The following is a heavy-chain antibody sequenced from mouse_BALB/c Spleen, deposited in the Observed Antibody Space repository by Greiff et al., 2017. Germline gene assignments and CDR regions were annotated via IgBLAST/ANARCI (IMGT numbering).Heavy chain of an antibody. CDR3: ARRYDYDAMDY. CDR1: GFTFSSYG. J-gene: IGHJ4*01. V-gene: IGHV5-6*02. D-gene: IGHD1-1*02. CDR2: ISSGGSYT. Sequence: EVKVVESGGDLVKPGGSLKLSCAASGFTFSSYGMSWVRQTPDKRLEWVATISSGGSYTYYPDSVKGRFTISRDNAKNTLYLQMSSLKSEDTAMYYCARRYDYDAMDYWGQGTSVTVSS.